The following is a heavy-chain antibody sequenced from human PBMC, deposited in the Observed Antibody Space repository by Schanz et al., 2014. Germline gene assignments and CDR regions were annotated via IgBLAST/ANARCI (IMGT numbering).Heavy chain of an antibody. CDR1: GFTLTSYA. CDR2: ISGSGGSK. J-gene: IGHJ6*02. CDR3: AKIRYDSSGYYLPYYGMDV. V-gene: IGHV3-23*04. Sequence: PLVEFGGGLVQPGGSLRLSCEASGFTLTSYALTWVRQAPGKGLEWVAGISGSGGSKDYEDSVKGRFIIPRDNTKNTLYLKMNSRRAEDTAVYYCAKIRYDSSGYYLPYYGMDVWGQGTTVIVSS. D-gene: IGHD3-22*01.